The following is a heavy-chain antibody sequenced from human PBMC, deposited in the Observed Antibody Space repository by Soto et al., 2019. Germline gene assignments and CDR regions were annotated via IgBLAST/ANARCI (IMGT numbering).Heavy chain of an antibody. CDR3: AKDRDVLLWFGELYYFDY. Sequence: GGPLRLSWAASGFTFSSSAMAGVRQAPGKGLEWVSAISGSGGSTYYADSVKGRFTISRDNSKNTLYLQMNSLRAEDTAVYYCAKDRDVLLWFGELYYFDYWGQGTLVTVSS. D-gene: IGHD3-10*01. J-gene: IGHJ4*02. CDR2: ISGSGGST. CDR1: GFTFSSSA. V-gene: IGHV3-23*01.